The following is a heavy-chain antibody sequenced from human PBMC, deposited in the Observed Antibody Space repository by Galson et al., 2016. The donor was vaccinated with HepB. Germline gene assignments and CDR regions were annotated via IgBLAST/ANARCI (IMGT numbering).Heavy chain of an antibody. CDR2: ITGSGGST. Sequence: SLRLSCAASGFTFSSYTMSWVRQAPGKGLEWVSTITGSGGSTYYPDSVKGRFTISRDNPKNTLYLQMNSLRAEDTAVYYCTKDGDGTGYYYSKFNWGQGTLVTVSS. CDR1: GFTFSSYT. CDR3: TKDGDGTGYYYSKFN. J-gene: IGHJ4*02. D-gene: IGHD3-22*01. V-gene: IGHV3-23*01.